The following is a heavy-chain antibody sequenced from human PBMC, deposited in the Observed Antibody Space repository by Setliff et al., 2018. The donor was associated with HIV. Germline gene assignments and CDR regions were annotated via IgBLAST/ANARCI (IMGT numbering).Heavy chain of an antibody. CDR3: TRTYYDSSGYYYYMDV. CDR1: GGPFSEYY. J-gene: IGHJ6*03. CDR2: IYTSGST. D-gene: IGHD3-22*01. V-gene: IGHV4-4*09. Sequence: SETLSLTCAVYGGPFSEYYWSWIRQPPGKGLEWIGYIYTSGSTNYNPSLKSRVTISVDRSKNQFSLKLSSVTAADTAVYYCTRTYYDSSGYYYYMDVWGKGTTVTVSS.